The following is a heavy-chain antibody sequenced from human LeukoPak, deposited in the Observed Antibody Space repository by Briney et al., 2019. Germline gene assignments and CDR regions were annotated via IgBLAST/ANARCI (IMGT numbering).Heavy chain of an antibody. V-gene: IGHV3-53*01. Sequence: GGSLRLSCAASGFTVSSDYMSWVRQAPGKGLEWVSVIYSGGSTYYADSVKGRFTISRDNSKNTLYLQMNSLRAEDTAVYYCARGGELRAFDYWGQGTLVTVSS. CDR1: GFTVSSDY. D-gene: IGHD1-26*01. CDR2: IYSGGST. J-gene: IGHJ4*02. CDR3: ARGGELRAFDY.